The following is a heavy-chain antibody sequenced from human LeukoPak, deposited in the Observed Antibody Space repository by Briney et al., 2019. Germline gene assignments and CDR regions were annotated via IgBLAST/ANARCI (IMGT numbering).Heavy chain of an antibody. V-gene: IGHV4-39*01. J-gene: IGHJ4*02. Sequence: PSETLSLTCTVSGGSISSSSYYWGWIRQPPGKGLEWIGSIYYSGSTYYNPFLKSRVTISVDTSKNQFSLKLSSVTAADTAVYYCARLSAAAPQGGFDYWGQGTLVTVSS. CDR1: GGSISSSSYY. CDR2: IYYSGST. D-gene: IGHD6-13*01. CDR3: ARLSAAAPQGGFDY.